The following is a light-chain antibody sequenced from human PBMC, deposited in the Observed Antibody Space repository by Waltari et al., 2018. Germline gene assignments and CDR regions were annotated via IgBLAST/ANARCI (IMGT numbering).Light chain of an antibody. CDR2: EVS. Sequence: QSALTQPASVSGSPGPSITIPCTGTTSDVVRSTLASWYQPHPGKAPKLIIFEVSERPSGVSNRFSGSKSGNTASLTISGLQAEDEADYHCCSYAGNSIYVFGTGTRVTVL. CDR1: TSDVVRSTL. J-gene: IGLJ1*01. V-gene: IGLV2-23*02. CDR3: CSYAGNSIYV.